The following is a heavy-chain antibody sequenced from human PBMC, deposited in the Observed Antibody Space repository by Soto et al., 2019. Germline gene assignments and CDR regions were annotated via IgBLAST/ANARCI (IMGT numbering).Heavy chain of an antibody. CDR3: ARTFVDGMAGFGP. CDR1: GFTLSTYW. Sequence: GRSLRLSCAASGFTLSTYWMHWVRQVPGKGLVWVSRISSGGTYTNYADSVKGRSTISRDSARNTLFLQMNYLTGEDTAVYYCARTFVDGMAGFGPRGRGTLVTVSS. J-gene: IGHJ5*02. D-gene: IGHD2-15*01. CDR2: ISSGGTYT. V-gene: IGHV3-74*01.